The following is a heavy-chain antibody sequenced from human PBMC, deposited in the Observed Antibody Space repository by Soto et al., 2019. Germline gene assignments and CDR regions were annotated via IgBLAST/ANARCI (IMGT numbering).Heavy chain of an antibody. CDR3: ARGVRGHYGKDV. D-gene: IGHD3-10*01. J-gene: IGHJ6*02. CDR2: INGDGTTT. CDR1: GFTFINYW. Sequence: GGSLRLSCAASGFTFINYWIHWVRQAPGKGPMWVSRINGDGTTTNYADSVKGRFAISRDNAKNTVYLQMNSLRAEDTALYYCARGVRGHYGKDVWGQGTTVTVSS. V-gene: IGHV3-74*01.